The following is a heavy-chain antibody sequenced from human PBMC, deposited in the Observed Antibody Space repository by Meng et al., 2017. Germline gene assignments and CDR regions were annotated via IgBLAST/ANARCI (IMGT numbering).Heavy chain of an antibody. D-gene: IGHD5-18*01. V-gene: IGHV4-34*01. J-gene: IGHJ3*02. CDR2: INHSGST. Sequence: GSLRLSFAVYGGSFSGYYWSWIRQPPGKGREWIGEINHSGSTNYNPSRKSRVTISVDTFKNQFSLKLSSVTAADTAVYYCARRGSRGYSSVGAFDIWGQGTMVTVSS. CDR3: ARRGSRGYSSVGAFDI. CDR1: GGSFSGYY.